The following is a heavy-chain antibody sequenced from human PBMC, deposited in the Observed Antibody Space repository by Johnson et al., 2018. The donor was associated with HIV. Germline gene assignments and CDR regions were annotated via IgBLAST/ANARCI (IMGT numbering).Heavy chain of an antibody. Sequence: QMLLVESGGGVVQPGGSLRLSCAASGFTFSSYGMHWVRQAPGKGLEWVAFIRYDGSNKDYADSVKGRFPISRDNAKNSLYLHMNSLRAEDTAVDYCARDYDLAARPVAFDIWGQGTMVTVSS. CDR2: IRYDGSNK. CDR3: ARDYDLAARPVAFDI. J-gene: IGHJ3*02. V-gene: IGHV3-30*02. CDR1: GFTFSSYG. D-gene: IGHD6-6*01.